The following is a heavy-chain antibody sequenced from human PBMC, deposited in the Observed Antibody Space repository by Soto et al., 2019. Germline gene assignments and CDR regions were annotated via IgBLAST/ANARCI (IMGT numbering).Heavy chain of an antibody. Sequence: SETLSLTCTVAGGSISSGGYWSWIRQHPGKGLEWIGHIYYNGNTNYHPSLKSRVTMSVDTSKNQFSLKLSSVTAADTAVYFCARAIYCSGGSCSAYYFDYWGQGTLVTVSS. CDR3: ARAIYCSGGSCSAYYFDY. CDR1: GGSISSGGY. J-gene: IGHJ4*02. CDR2: IYYNGNT. V-gene: IGHV4-31*03. D-gene: IGHD2-15*01.